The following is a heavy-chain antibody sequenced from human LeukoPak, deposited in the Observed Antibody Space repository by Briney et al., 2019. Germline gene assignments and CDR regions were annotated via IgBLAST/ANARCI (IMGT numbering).Heavy chain of an antibody. CDR1: GFTFSSYS. CDR2: ISSSSSYI. J-gene: IGHJ3*02. CDR3: ARYYDSSENLAFDI. D-gene: IGHD3-22*01. Sequence: GGSLRLSCAASGFTFSSYSMNWVRQAPGKGLEWVSSISSSSSYIYYADSVKGRFTISRDNAKNSLYLQMNSLRAEDTAVYYCARYYDSSENLAFDIWGQGTMVTVSS. V-gene: IGHV3-21*01.